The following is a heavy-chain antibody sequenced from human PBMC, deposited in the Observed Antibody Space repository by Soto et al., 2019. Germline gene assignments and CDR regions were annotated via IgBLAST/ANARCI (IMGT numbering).Heavy chain of an antibody. Sequence: EVQLVDSGGGLVQPGGSLRLSCAASGFTFTGHWMSWVRQAPGKGLEWVANINEDGSDKNYVDYVKGRFTISRDNAKNSLFRQMNSLRVEDTAVYFCARDMPTIRWFDPWGQGTLVPVSS. D-gene: IGHD2-2*01. CDR1: GFTFTGHW. CDR2: INEDGSDK. CDR3: ARDMPTIRWFDP. V-gene: IGHV3-7*05. J-gene: IGHJ5*02.